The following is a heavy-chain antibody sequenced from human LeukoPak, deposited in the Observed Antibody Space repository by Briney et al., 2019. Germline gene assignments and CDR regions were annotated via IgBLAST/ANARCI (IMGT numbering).Heavy chain of an antibody. CDR3: ALTTQIYRSVDY. V-gene: IGHV4-4*07. Sequence: SETLSLTCTVSGDSISGDYWSWIRQPAGKGLEWIGRVYTSGSTSFNPSLKSRVTMSVDTSKNQFSLKLNSVTAADTAVYYCALTTQIYRSVDYWGQGTLVTVSS. J-gene: IGHJ4*02. CDR2: VYTSGST. D-gene: IGHD4-17*01. CDR1: GDSISGDY.